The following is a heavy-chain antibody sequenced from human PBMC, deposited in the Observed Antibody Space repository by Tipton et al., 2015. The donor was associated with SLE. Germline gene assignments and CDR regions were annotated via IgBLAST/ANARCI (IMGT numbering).Heavy chain of an antibody. D-gene: IGHD1-26*01. CDR3: ARKGVGATKYFQH. J-gene: IGHJ1*01. CDR2: LSYDGSNK. V-gene: IGHV3-30-3*01. CDR1: GFTFSSYA. Sequence: SLRLSCAASGFTFSSYAMHWVRQAPGKGLEWVAVLSYDGSNKYYADSVKGRFTISRDNSKNTLYLQMNSLRAEDTAVYYCARKGVGATKYFQHWGQGTLVTVSS.